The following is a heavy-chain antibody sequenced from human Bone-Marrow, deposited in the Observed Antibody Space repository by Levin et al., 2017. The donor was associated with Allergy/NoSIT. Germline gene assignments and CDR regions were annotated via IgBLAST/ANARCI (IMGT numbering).Heavy chain of an antibody. Sequence: PGGSLRLSCTASGFTFSTYAMSWVRQAPGKGLEWVSAISGSGGSIYYADSVKGRFTISRDNSKNTLYLQMNSLRAEDTAVYYCAKDGDSSVWYLWYFDLWGRGALVTVSS. J-gene: IGHJ2*01. CDR3: AKDGDSSVWYLWYFDL. CDR1: GFTFSTYA. CDR2: ISGSGGSI. V-gene: IGHV3-23*01. D-gene: IGHD6-19*01.